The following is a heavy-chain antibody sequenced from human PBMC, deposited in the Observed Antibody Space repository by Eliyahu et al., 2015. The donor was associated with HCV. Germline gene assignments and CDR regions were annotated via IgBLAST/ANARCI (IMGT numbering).Heavy chain of an antibody. CDR1: GFPFSSYG. V-gene: IGHV3-33*01. Sequence: QPGXSLRXXCAASGFPFSSYGMXWVRQGPGKGLEWVAVIWYDGSNKYYADSVKGRFTISRDNSKNTLYLQMNSLRAEDTAVYYCARERQCGGDCLYMDVWGKGTTVTVSS. J-gene: IGHJ6*03. D-gene: IGHD2-21*02. CDR3: ARERQCGGDCLYMDV. CDR2: IWYDGSNK.